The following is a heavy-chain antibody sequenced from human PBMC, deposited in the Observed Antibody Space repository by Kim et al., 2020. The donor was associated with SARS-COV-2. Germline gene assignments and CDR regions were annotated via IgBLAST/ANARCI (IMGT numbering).Heavy chain of an antibody. Sequence: VKVSCKASGFTFIRSAVQWVRQARGQPLEWIGWIIVGSGNTNYVQKFQGRVTITRDMSTSTAYMEMSSLRSEDTAVYYCGAGGIGGTDNWFDPWGQGTLVTVSS. D-gene: IGHD3-10*01. V-gene: IGHV1-58*01. J-gene: IGHJ5*02. CDR1: GFTFIRSA. CDR3: GAGGIGGTDNWFDP. CDR2: IIVGSGNT.